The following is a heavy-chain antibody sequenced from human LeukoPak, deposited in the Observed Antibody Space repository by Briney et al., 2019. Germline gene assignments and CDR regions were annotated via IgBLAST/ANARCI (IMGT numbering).Heavy chain of an antibody. V-gene: IGHV3-13*01. D-gene: IGHD3-10*02. CDR2: IGTAGEI. CDR3: AELGITMIGGV. CDR1: GFTFSSYD. Sequence: PGGSLRLSCAASGFTFSSYDIHWARQATGKGLEWVSGIGTAGEIYYPGSVKGRFTISRENAKNSLYLQMNSLRAEDTAVYYCAELGITMIGGVWGKGTTVTISS. J-gene: IGHJ6*04.